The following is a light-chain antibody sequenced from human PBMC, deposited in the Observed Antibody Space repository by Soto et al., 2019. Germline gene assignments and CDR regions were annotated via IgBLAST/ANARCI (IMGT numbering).Light chain of an antibody. J-gene: IGKJ4*01. CDR3: HQLNSYPLT. Sequence: DIQLTQSPSFLSASVGDSVTITCRASQGIGSYLAWYQQKPGKAPRLLIYAASTLQSGVPSRFSDSGSGTEFTLTISSLQPEDFASYYCHQLNSYPLTFGGGTKVDIK. V-gene: IGKV1-9*01. CDR1: QGIGSY. CDR2: AAS.